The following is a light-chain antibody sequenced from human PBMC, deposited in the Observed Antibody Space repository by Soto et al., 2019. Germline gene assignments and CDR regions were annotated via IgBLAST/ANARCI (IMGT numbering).Light chain of an antibody. CDR3: SSYAGSDNFGV. J-gene: IGLJ2*01. CDR1: SSDVGGYNY. CDR2: EVS. Sequence: QSVLTQPPSASGSPGQSVTISCTGTSSDVGGYNYVSWYQQHPGKAPKLMIYEVSKRPSGVPDRFSGSKSGNTASLTVSGLQAEDEADYYCSSYAGSDNFGVFGGGTKGPS. V-gene: IGLV2-8*01.